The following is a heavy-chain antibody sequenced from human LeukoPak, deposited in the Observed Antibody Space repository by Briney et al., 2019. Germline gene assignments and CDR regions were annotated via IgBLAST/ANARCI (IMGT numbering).Heavy chain of an antibody. J-gene: IGHJ4*02. D-gene: IGHD2-2*01. CDR2: IYHSGST. CDR1: GGSISSSNW. Sequence: SETLSLTCAVSGGSISSSNWWSWVRQPPEKGLEWIGEIYHSGSTNYNPSLKSRVTISVDKSKNQFSLKLSSVTAADTAVYYCARVARYQLLHFDYWGQGTLVTVSS. CDR3: ARVARYQLLHFDY. V-gene: IGHV4-4*02.